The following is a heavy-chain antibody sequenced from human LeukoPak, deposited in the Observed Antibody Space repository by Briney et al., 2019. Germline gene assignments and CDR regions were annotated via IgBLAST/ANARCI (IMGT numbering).Heavy chain of an antibody. J-gene: IGHJ4*02. CDR1: GFTVSNNF. CDR3: ARDGYGSGTGGPRR. V-gene: IGHV3-53*01. CDR2: IYSGGDT. D-gene: IGHD3-10*01. Sequence: GGSLRLSCAASGFTVSNNFMNWVRQAPGKGLEWVSLIYSGGDTSYADSVKGRFTISRDTSKNTLYLQMNSLGTEDTAVYYCARDGYGSGTGGPRRWGQGTLVTVSS.